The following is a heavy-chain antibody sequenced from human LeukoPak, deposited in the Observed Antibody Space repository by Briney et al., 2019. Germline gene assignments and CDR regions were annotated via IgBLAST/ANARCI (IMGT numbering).Heavy chain of an antibody. D-gene: IGHD2-2*02. Sequence: GESLRLSCAASGFTLSTYAMSWVRQAPGKGLEWVANIKQDGSEKYYVDSVKGRFTISRDNAKNSLYLQMNSLRAEDTAVYYCARERWEDCSSTSCYSFFDYWGQGTLVTVSS. CDR1: GFTLSTYA. J-gene: IGHJ4*02. CDR3: ARERWEDCSSTSCYSFFDY. V-gene: IGHV3-7*01. CDR2: IKQDGSEK.